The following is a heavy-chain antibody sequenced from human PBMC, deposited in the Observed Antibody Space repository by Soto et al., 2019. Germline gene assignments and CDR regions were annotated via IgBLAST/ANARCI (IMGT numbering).Heavy chain of an antibody. J-gene: IGHJ6*03. Sequence: GGSLRLSCAASGFTFSSYAMSWVRQAPGKGLEWVSAISGSGSSTYYADSVKGRFTISTDNSKNRLYLQMNSLRAQDTAVDYCARRLSRFYYYYMDVWGKGTTVTVSS. CDR2: ISGSGSST. CDR1: GFTFSSYA. CDR3: ARRLSRFYYYYMDV. V-gene: IGHV3-23*01.